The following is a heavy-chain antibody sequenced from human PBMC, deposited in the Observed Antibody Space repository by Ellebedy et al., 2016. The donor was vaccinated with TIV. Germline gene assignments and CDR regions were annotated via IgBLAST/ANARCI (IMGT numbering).Heavy chain of an antibody. CDR3: ARDAQFSSSSYLLDWYFDL. CDR1: GASIRHYY. CDR2: MYYNEKT. J-gene: IGHJ2*01. V-gene: IGHV4-59*01. Sequence: SETLSLXCTVSGASIRHYYWSWIRQRPGRGLEWIANMYYNEKTNYNPSLESRVTISVDTSKNQLSLKLSSVTAADTAVYYCARDAQFSSSSYLLDWYFDLWGRGTLVTVSS. D-gene: IGHD6-13*01.